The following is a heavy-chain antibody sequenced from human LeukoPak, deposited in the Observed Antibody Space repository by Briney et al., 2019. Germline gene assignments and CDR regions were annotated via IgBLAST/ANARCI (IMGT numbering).Heavy chain of an antibody. CDR3: ARAQSSGWPHMFDP. D-gene: IGHD6-19*01. Sequence: SETLSLTCTVSGGSISTYSWTWIRQPPGKGLEWIGNIYYSGSTNYNPSLKSRVTISIDTSKNQFSLKVSSVTAADTAVYYCARAQSSGWPHMFDPWGQGTLVTVSS. J-gene: IGHJ5*02. CDR1: GGSISTYS. CDR2: IYYSGST. V-gene: IGHV4-59*01.